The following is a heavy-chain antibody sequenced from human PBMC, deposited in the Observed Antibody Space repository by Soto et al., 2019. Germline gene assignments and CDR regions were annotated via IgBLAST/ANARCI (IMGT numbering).Heavy chain of an antibody. V-gene: IGHV1-18*01. CDR1: GYTYTINK. J-gene: IGHJ4*02. Sequence: ASVKVSGKSYGYTYTINKITWVRHAPGQGLEWMGWISAYNGNTNYAQKLKSRVTMTTDTSKSTAYMELRSLRSDDTAVYYCAKDGIAVAGTFDYWGQGTLVTVSS. CDR2: ISAYNGNT. CDR3: AKDGIAVAGTFDY. D-gene: IGHD6-19*01.